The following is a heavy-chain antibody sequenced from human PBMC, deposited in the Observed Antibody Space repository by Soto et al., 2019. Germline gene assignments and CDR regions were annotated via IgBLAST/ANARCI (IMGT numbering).Heavy chain of an antibody. D-gene: IGHD4-17*01. CDR1: GYTLTELS. Sequence: ASLKVSCKVSGYTLTELSMHWVRQAPGKGLEWMGGFDPEDGETIYAQKFQGRVTITEDESTDTAYMELSSLRSEDTAVYYCARDTIVSDYGDYADYYYYGMDVWGQGTTVNVSS. CDR3: ARDTIVSDYGDYADYYYYGMDV. CDR2: FDPEDGET. V-gene: IGHV1-24*01. J-gene: IGHJ6*02.